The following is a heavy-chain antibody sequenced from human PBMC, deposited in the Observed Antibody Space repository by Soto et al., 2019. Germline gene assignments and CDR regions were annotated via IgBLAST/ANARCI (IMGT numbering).Heavy chain of an antibody. D-gene: IGHD5-12*01. Sequence: EVQRLESGGGLVQPGGSLRLSCAASGFTFSSYAMSWVRQAPGKGLEWVSAISGSGGSTYYADSVKGRFTISRDNSKNTLYLQMNSLRAEDTAVYYCANGGGYEYGFSVDYWCQGTLVTVSS. J-gene: IGHJ4*02. CDR2: ISGSGGST. CDR1: GFTFSSYA. V-gene: IGHV3-23*01. CDR3: ANGGGYEYGFSVDY.